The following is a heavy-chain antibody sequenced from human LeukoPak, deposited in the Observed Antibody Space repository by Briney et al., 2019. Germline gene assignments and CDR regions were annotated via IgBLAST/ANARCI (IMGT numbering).Heavy chain of an antibody. CDR1: GASFSGYY. CDR2: IDHTGTS. Sequence: PSETLSLTCAVSGASFSGYYWTWIRQPPGKGLEWIGEIDHTGTSDYDPSLKSRVTISLDISKKQLSLKLTYVTAADTALYFCTRGRFSWQAPSAFWGQGTLVTVS. V-gene: IGHV4-34*01. J-gene: IGHJ4*02. CDR3: TRGRFSWQAPSAF. D-gene: IGHD5-12*01.